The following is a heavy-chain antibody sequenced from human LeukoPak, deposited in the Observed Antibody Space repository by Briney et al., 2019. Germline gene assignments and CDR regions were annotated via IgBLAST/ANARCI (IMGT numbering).Heavy chain of an antibody. J-gene: IGHJ4*02. V-gene: IGHV3-23*01. CDR1: GFTLTSYA. Sequence: PGGSLRLSCAASGFTLTSYAMSWVRQAPGKGLEWVSLICGRGGNTYYADSVKGRFTISRDNSKNTLSLQMNSLRAEDTAVYYCTTDCETIRGYSSSWYDYWGQGTLVTVSS. CDR3: TTDCETIRGYSSSWYDY. CDR2: ICGRGGNT. D-gene: IGHD6-13*01.